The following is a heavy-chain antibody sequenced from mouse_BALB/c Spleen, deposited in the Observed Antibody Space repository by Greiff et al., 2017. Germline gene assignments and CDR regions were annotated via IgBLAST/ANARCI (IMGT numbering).Heavy chain of an antibody. D-gene: IGHD2-2*01. CDR1: GFTFSSYT. CDR3: TREDWFYAMDY. J-gene: IGHJ4*01. V-gene: IGHV5-6-4*01. Sequence: EVKVVESGGGLVKPGGSLKLSCAASGFTFSSYTMSWVRQTPEKRLEWVATISSGGSYTYYPDSVKGRFTISRDNAKNTLYLQMSSLKSEDTAMYYCTREDWFYAMDYWGQGTSVTVSS. CDR2: ISSGGSYT.